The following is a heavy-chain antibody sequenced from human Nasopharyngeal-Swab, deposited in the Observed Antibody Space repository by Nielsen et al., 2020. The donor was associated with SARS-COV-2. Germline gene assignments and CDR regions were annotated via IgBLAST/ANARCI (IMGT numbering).Heavy chain of an antibody. CDR3: ARDGADIVVVVAATPDAFDI. Sequence: WIRQPPGKGLEWIGEINHSGSTNYNPSLKSRVTISVDTSKNQFSLKLSSVTAADTAVYYSARDGADIVVVVAATPDAFDIWGQGTMVTVSS. D-gene: IGHD2-15*01. V-gene: IGHV4-34*01. J-gene: IGHJ3*02. CDR2: INHSGST.